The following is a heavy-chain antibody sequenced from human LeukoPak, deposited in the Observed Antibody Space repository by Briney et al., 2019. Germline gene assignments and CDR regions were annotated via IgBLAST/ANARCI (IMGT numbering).Heavy chain of an antibody. CDR3: ARVSTGDIVVVPAQYYFDY. Sequence: SETLSLTCTVSGYSISSGYYWGWIRQPPGKGLEWIGSIYHSGSTYYNPSLKSRVTISVDTSKNQFSLKLSSVTAADTAMYYCARVSTGDIVVVPAQYYFDYWGQGTLVTVSS. V-gene: IGHV4-38-2*02. CDR1: GYSISSGYY. D-gene: IGHD2-2*01. J-gene: IGHJ4*02. CDR2: IYHSGST.